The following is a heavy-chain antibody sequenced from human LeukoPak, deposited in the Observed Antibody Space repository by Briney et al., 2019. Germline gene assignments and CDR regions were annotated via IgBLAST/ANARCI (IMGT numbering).Heavy chain of an antibody. V-gene: IGHV3-74*03. Sequence: GGCLRLSCASSGFTFRNHWMHWVRHTPAKGLVWVSRLRSDASRTTYADSVKCRFKISRDNAKNQLYMQMNNLRAEDTAMYYCARDQRVTGRPDIDYWGQGTLVIVSS. CDR1: GFTFRNHW. D-gene: IGHD6-6*01. J-gene: IGHJ4*02. CDR2: LRSDASRT. CDR3: ARDQRVTGRPDIDY.